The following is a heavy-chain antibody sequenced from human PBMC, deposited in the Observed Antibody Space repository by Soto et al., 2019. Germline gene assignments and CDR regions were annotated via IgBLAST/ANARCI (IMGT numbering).Heavy chain of an antibody. CDR2: ISPSASDT. Sequence: PGGSLRLSCAASGFTFSSYSMAWVRQPPGKGLEWVSAISPSASDTLYADSVKGRFTISRDNSQNTLFLQMTSLRADDTAVYYCAKGGYTFAYEWGQGALVTVSS. D-gene: IGHD5-18*01. J-gene: IGHJ4*02. CDR1: GFTFSSYS. V-gene: IGHV3-23*01. CDR3: AKGGYTFAYE.